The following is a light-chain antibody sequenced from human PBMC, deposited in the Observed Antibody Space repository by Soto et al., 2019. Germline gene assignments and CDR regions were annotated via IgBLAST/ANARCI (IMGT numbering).Light chain of an antibody. J-gene: IGKJ1*01. V-gene: IGKV1-27*01. CDR3: QEYNSAPRT. Sequence: DIQMTQSPSSLSASVGDRVTITCRASQDISNYLAWYQQDPGKVPKLLIYAASSLQSGVPSRFSGSGSGTDFTLTISSLQPEDVATYYCQEYNSAPRTFGQGTRVDIK. CDR1: QDISNY. CDR2: AAS.